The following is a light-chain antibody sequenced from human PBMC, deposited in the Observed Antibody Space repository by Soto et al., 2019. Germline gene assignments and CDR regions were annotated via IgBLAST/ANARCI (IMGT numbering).Light chain of an antibody. V-gene: IGLV2-14*01. Sequence: QSALTQPASVSGSPGQSITISCTGTSRDVGVYNYVSWYQQHPGKAPKLMIYDVSNRPSGVSNRFSGSKSGNTASLTISGLQAEDEADYYCSSYTSGSTLRVFGTGTKLTVL. CDR1: SRDVGVYNY. J-gene: IGLJ1*01. CDR2: DVS. CDR3: SSYTSGSTLRV.